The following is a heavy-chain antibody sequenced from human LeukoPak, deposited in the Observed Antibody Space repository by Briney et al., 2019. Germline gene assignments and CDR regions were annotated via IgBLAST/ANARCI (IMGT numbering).Heavy chain of an antibody. D-gene: IGHD2-21*01. CDR1: GGSISSSSFY. CDR3: ARESFGGASYLDP. J-gene: IGHJ5*02. Sequence: SETLSLTCTVSGGSISSSSFYWGWIRQPPGMGLEWIGSVYYSRSRSTLYNPSLRSRLTISVDTSQNQFSLKLRSVTAADTAVYFCARESFGGASYLDPWGQGTLVTVSS. V-gene: IGHV4-39*01. CDR2: VYYSRSRST.